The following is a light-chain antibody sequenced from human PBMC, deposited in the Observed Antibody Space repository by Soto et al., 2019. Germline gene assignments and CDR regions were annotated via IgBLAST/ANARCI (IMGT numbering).Light chain of an antibody. Sequence: DIQMTQSPSSLSASVGDRVTITCQASQDISNYLNWYQQKPGKAPKLLIYDPSNLEKGVPSRFIGSCSRIDFSITISTPQPADIAPHYCQQYDNLVSITFGQGTRLEIK. CDR3: QQYDNLVSIT. J-gene: IGKJ5*01. V-gene: IGKV1-33*01. CDR2: DPS. CDR1: QDISNY.